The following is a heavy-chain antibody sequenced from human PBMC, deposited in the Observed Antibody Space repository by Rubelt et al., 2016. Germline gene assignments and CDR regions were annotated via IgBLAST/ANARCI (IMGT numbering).Heavy chain of an antibody. J-gene: IGHJ4*01. CDR2: ISHSGST. D-gene: IGHD3-16*02. Sequence: QVQLQQWGAGLLKPSETLFLPCAVYGGSFSGYYWNWIRQPPGKGLEWIGQISHSGSTNYNPSLKSRVTMSVDTSKNQFALKLGLVTAAEAAVYDCARTQMISFGGPIGIPGATDFWGHGILVTVSS. CDR1: GGSFSGYY. CDR3: ARTQMISFGGPIGIPGATDF. V-gene: IGHV4-34*01.